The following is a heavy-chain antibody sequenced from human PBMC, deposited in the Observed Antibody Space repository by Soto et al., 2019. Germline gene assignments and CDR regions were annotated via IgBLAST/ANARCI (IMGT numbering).Heavy chain of an antibody. CDR2: VSHDGKSG. J-gene: IGHJ4*02. CDR1: GFTFISYA. V-gene: IGHV3-30*14. Sequence: QVQLVESGGGVVQPGRSLRLSCAASGFTFISYAMHWVRRAPGKGLEWVAAVSHDGKSGFYADSVSGRFTVSRDNSNNLVYLQMDRLRPDDKALFYCARLDKFNGGWSWGQGTAVTVSS. D-gene: IGHD6-19*01. CDR3: ARLDKFNGGWS.